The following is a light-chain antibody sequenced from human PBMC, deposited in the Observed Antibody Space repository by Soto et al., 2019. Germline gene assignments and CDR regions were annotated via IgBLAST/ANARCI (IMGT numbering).Light chain of an antibody. J-gene: IGKJ1*01. CDR2: GAS. CDR3: LQDNNYPWT. Sequence: AIQMTQSPSSLSASVGDRVTISCRTSQAIRNDLGWYQHKPGKAPNLLIYGASSLESGVPSRFSGSGSGTDFTLTISSLQPEDFATYYCLQDNNYPWTFGQGTKVEI. V-gene: IGKV1-6*01. CDR1: QAIRND.